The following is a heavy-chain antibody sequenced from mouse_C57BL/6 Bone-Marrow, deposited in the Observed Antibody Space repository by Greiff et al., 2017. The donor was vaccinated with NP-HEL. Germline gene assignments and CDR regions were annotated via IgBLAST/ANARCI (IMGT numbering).Heavy chain of an antibody. D-gene: IGHD1-1*01. Sequence: VQLQQSGAELARPGASVKLSCKASGYTFTSYGISWVKQRTGQGLEWIGEIYPRSGNTYYNEKFKGKATLTADKSSSTAYMELRSLTSEDSAVYFCAKRGRITTVVAPFDYWGQGTTLTVSS. J-gene: IGHJ2*01. CDR3: AKRGRITTVVAPFDY. CDR1: GYTFTSYG. V-gene: IGHV1-81*01. CDR2: IYPRSGNT.